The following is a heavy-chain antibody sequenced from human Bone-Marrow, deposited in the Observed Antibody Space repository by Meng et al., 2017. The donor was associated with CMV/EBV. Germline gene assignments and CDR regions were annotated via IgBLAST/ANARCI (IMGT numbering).Heavy chain of an antibody. D-gene: IGHD6-13*01. V-gene: IGHV2-70*20. CDR1: GFSLSTSGMC. Sequence: SGPTLVKPTQTLTLTCTFPGFSLSTSGMCVSWVRQPPGKALEWLALIDWDDDKYYSTSLKTRLTIAKDTSKNQVVLTMTNMDPVDTATYYCARQLVPLYHYGMDVWGQGTTVTVSS. CDR3: ARQLVPLYHYGMDV. J-gene: IGHJ6*02. CDR2: IDWDDDK.